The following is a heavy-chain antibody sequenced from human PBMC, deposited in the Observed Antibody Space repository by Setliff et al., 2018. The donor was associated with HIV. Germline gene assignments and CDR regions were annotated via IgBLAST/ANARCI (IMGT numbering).Heavy chain of an antibody. CDR3: ARQMTIPGVAVTPVDY. CDR1: GGSISRRDYC. D-gene: IGHD3-3*01. J-gene: IGHJ4*02. CDR2: VYYTWNT. Sequence: PSETLSLTCTVSGGSISRRDYCWGWIRQPPGKGLEWIGSVYYTWNTYYNPSPKSRVTISVDTSKSQFSLKLTSVTAADTAVYYCARQMTIPGVAVTPVDYWGQGALVTVSS. V-gene: IGHV4-39*01.